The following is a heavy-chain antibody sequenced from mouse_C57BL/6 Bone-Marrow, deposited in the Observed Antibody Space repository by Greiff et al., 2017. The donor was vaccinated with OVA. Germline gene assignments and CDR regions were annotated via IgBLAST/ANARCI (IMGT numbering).Heavy chain of an antibody. CDR3: TGYGSSYPFYFDY. CDR1: GYTFTSYW. V-gene: IGHV1-5*01. D-gene: IGHD1-1*01. J-gene: IGHJ2*01. CDR2: IYPGNSDT. Sequence: EVQLQQSGTVLARPGASVKMSCKTSGYTFTSYWMHWVKQRPGQGLEWIGAIYPGNSDTSYNQKFKGKANLTAVTSASTAYMELSSLTNEDSAVYYCTGYGSSYPFYFDYWGQGTTLTVSS.